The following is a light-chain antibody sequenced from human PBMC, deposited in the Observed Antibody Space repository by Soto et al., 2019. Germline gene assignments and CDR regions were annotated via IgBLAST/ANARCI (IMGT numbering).Light chain of an antibody. J-gene: IGKJ5*01. CDR1: QSASNY. V-gene: IGKV3-11*01. CDR2: AAS. CDR3: QQRFDWPKIT. Sequence: EIVLTQSPATLSLSPGERVTLSFSGSQSASNYLAWYQQKPGQAPRLLVSAASNRATGIPARFSGSGSGTDFTLTISSLEPEDFGVFYCQQRFDWPKITFGQGTRLQIK.